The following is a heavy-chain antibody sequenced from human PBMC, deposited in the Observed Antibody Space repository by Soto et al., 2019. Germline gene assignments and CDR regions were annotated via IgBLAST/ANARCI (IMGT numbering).Heavy chain of an antibody. V-gene: IGHV1-46*01. J-gene: IGHJ5*02. CDR3: ERSSGGNFGIIIEGTNWFAP. D-gene: IGHD1-26*01. CDR1: RETFTSYN. CDR2: INPHGGST. Sequence: ACVKVSCKAHRETFTSYNMIWVLQAPGRPLELMGVINPHGGSTAYAQKFKGRVTLTRDTSASTVYMEVSSLTSEDTAMYYCERSSGGNFGIIIEGTNWFAPWGQGTLVT.